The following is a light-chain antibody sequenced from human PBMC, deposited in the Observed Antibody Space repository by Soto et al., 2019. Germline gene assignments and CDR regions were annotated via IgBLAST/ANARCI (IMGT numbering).Light chain of an antibody. CDR3: QQYETYSPT. CDR2: DAS. CDR1: QSVSKW. J-gene: IGKJ1*01. Sequence: DTPITHFHSTLSAPLPPSLTIXVRASQSVSKWLAWYQQQPGKAPKLLIYDASTLESGVPARFSGSGSGTEFTLTINSLQSDDFATYYCQQYETYSPTFGQGTKVDNK. V-gene: IGKV1-5*01.